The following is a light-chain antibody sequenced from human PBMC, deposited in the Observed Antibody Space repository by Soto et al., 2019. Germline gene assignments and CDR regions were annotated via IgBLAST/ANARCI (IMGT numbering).Light chain of an antibody. CDR1: QSVSSY. V-gene: IGKV3-11*01. CDR3: QQRIT. J-gene: IGKJ3*01. CDR2: DAS. Sequence: EIVLTXSXATXXXXXXERATLSCRASQSVSSYLAWYQQKPGQAPRLLIYDASNRATGIPARFSGSGSWTDFTXXXSSLEPEDFAVYYCQQRITFGPGTKVD.